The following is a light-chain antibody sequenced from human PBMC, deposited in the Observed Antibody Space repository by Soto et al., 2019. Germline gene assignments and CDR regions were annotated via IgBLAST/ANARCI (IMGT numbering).Light chain of an antibody. J-gene: IGLJ1*01. Sequence: QSALTQPASLSGSPGQSITISCTGTSSAIGAYDYVSWFQQHPGKAPKRMISEVNNRPSGVSNRFSGSKSGNTAYLTISGLWVEDEAEYFCFSSTTTSTHVFGTGTKGTVL. V-gene: IGLV2-14*01. CDR3: FSSTTTSTHV. CDR1: SSAIGAYDY. CDR2: EVN.